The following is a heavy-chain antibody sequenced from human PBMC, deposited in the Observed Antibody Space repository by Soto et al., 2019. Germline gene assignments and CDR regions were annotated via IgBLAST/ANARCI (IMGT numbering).Heavy chain of an antibody. CDR1: GGTFTSET. CDR3: AREEGSYNMGTFPFYYMDV. D-gene: IGHD3-10*01. J-gene: IGHJ6*03. Sequence: QVQLVQSGPEVKKSGSSVKVSCKLSGGTFTSETISWVRQAPGQGLEWMGRIIPILGTGNYAQKFQGRITITEDKSTNTEYMELSSLTSEYTAVYVCAREEGSYNMGTFPFYYMDVWGNGTTVTVSS. CDR2: IIPILGTG. V-gene: IGHV1-69*08.